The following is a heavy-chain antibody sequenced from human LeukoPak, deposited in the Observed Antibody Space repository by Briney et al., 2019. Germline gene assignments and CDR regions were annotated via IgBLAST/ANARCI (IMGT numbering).Heavy chain of an antibody. CDR1: GGSVSSGNYY. V-gene: IGHV4-61*01. D-gene: IGHD5-18*01. J-gene: IGHJ4*02. CDR2: IYYSGCT. CDR3: ASLGGYSYGGGFDY. Sequence: SETLSLTCAVSGGSVSSGNYYWSWIRQSPGKGLECIGYIYYSGCTNYNPSLKSRVTISVDTSKNQFSLKLSSVTAADTAVYYCASLGGYSYGGGFDYWGQGTLVTVSS.